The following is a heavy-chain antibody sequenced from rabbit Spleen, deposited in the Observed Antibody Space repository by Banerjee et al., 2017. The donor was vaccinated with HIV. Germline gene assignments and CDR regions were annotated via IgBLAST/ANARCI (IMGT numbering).Heavy chain of an antibody. Sequence: QEQLEESGGDLVKPEGSLILTCKASGFSFSSNDYMCWVRQAPGKGLEWIACTVGGRSTFTYYASWAKGRFTISKTSSTTVTLQMTSLTAADTATYFCARNYVNAFDPWGPGTLVTVS. CDR2: TVGGRSTFT. V-gene: IGHV1S45*01. D-gene: IGHD1-1*01. J-gene: IGHJ2*01. CDR3: ARNYVNAFDP. CDR1: GFSFSSNDY.